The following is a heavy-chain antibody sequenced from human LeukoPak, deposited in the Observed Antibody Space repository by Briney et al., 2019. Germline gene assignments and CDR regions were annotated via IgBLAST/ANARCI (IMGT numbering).Heavy chain of an antibody. V-gene: IGHV4-61*02. CDR3: ARTTYH. Sequence: PSQTLSLTCTVSGGSISSGSYYCSWIRQPAGKGLEWIGRIYTSGSTNYNPSLKSRVTISVDTSKNQFSLKLSSVTAADTAVYYCARTTYHWGQGTLVTVSS. CDR1: GGSISSGSYY. CDR2: IYTSGST. J-gene: IGHJ5*02. D-gene: IGHD4-17*01.